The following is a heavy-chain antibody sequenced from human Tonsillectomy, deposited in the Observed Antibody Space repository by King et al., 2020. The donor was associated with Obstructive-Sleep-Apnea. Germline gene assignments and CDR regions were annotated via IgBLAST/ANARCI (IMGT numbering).Heavy chain of an antibody. V-gene: IGHV1-18*01. CDR2: ISAYNNNR. D-gene: IGHD3/OR15-3a*01. CDR3: ARDSGKLDLPVYFDY. J-gene: IGHJ4*02. Sequence: QDQLVQSGGEVKKPGASVKVSCKASGYSFSNYGITWVRQAPGQGLEWMGWISAYNNNRKYAQSLQGRVTMTTDTSTSTAYMELRSLRSDDTAVYYCARDSGKLDLPVYFDYWGQGSLVTVSS. CDR1: GYSFSNYG.